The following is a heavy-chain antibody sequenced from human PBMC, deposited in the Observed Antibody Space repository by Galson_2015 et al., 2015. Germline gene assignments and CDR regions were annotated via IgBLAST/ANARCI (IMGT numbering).Heavy chain of an antibody. J-gene: IGHJ4*02. V-gene: IGHV4-4*06. CDR3: ARNGDYALDS. CDR2: IERTEGT. Sequence: EWIGEIERTEGTTYNPSLRGRATISVDTSKNHLSLSLTSVTAADTALYYCARNGDYALDSWGQGTLVTVSS. D-gene: IGHD4-17*01.